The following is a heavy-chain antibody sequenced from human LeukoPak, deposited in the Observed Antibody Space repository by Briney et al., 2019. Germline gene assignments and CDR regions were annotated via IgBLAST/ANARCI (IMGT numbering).Heavy chain of an antibody. CDR3: ARQVLLWFGELAPFDY. V-gene: IGHV4-39*01. Sequence: GSLRLSCAASGFTFSSYAMSWVRQAPGKGLEWIGSIYYSGSTYYNPSLKSRVTISVDTSKNQFSLKLSSVTAADTAVYYCARQVLLWFGELAPFDYWGQGTLVTVSS. CDR2: IYYSGST. J-gene: IGHJ4*02. CDR1: GFTFSSYA. D-gene: IGHD3-10*01.